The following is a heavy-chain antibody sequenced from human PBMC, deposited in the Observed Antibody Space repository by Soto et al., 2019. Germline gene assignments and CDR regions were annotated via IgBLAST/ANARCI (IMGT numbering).Heavy chain of an antibody. J-gene: IGHJ5*02. V-gene: IGHV1-69*12. CDR2: IIPIFGTA. Sequence: QVQLVQSGAEVKKPGSSVKVSCKASGGTFSSYAISWVRQAPGQGLEWMGGIIPIFGTANYAQKFQGRVTITADESTSTAYMXLSXLXXXXXXXXXXXXXXXXXXXFDPWGQGTLVTVSS. CDR1: GGTFSSYA. CDR3: XXXXXXXXXFDP.